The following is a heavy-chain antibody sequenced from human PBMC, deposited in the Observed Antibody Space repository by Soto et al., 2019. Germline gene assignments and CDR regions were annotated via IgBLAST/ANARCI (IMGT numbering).Heavy chain of an antibody. CDR2: IKSKTVGGTT. D-gene: IGHD6-19*01. V-gene: IGHV3-15*07. Sequence: GGSLRLSCAASGFTFSNAWMNWVRQAPGKGLEWVGRIKSKTVGGTTNFVAPVKGRFTISRDDSKNTLYLQMNSLKTEDTAVYYCTTAGWQWLDWQVLWGQGTLVTVFS. CDR1: GFTFSNAW. J-gene: IGHJ4*02. CDR3: TTAGWQWLDWQVL.